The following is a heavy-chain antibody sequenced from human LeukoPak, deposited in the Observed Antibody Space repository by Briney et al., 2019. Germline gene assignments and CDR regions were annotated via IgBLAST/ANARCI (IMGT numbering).Heavy chain of an antibody. D-gene: IGHD3-22*01. V-gene: IGHV3-13*01. Sequence: GGSLRLSCAASGFTFSSYDMHWVRQATGKGLEWVSAIGTAGDTYYPASVKGRFTISIENAKNSLYLQMNSLRAGDTAVYYCARAGLAYDSSGYYLRDDAFDIWGQGTMVTVSS. CDR1: GFTFSSYD. CDR3: ARAGLAYDSSGYYLRDDAFDI. J-gene: IGHJ3*02. CDR2: IGTAGDT.